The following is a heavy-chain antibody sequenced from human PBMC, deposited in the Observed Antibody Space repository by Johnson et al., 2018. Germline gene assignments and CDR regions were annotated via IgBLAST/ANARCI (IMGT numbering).Heavy chain of an antibody. V-gene: IGHV3-74*01. CDR1: GFSLTGYW. D-gene: IGHD5-18*01. CDR2: INGDGSNK. Sequence: VQLQESGGDLIQPGGSLRLSCVASGFSLTGYWVHWVRQAPGKGLVWVSYINGDGSNKNYADFVKGRFTISRDNGKNTVYLQMNSQRAEDTAVYYFARDRGYSCDVWGQGTTVTVSS. CDR3: ARDRGYSCDV. J-gene: IGHJ6*02.